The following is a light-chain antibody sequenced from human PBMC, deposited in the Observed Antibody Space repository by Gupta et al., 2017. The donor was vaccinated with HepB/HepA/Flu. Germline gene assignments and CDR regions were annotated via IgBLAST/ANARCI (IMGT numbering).Light chain of an antibody. V-gene: IGLV2-11*01. Sequence: VLTQPHSVSGSLGHSVSISCSGSDSDIGYNHVSWYQQNPGEVPKLLLYDVSKRPSRVPDRVSGSRSGNTASLTISGLQADDESDYHCSSYAGSLTWIFGGGTRLTVL. J-gene: IGLJ2*01. CDR3: SSYAGSLTWI. CDR2: DVS. CDR1: DSDIGYNH.